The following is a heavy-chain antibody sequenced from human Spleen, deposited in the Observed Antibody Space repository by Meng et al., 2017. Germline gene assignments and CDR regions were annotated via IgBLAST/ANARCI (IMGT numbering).Heavy chain of an antibody. Sequence: PEESDTGLVKPSHTLSPTCTVSGDSSSSGDYYWNWIRQHPGKGLEWIGYIYYSGSTYYYPSLKSRVTISVDTSKNQFSLKLSSVTAADTAVYYCARGNCIAPGVNNWFDPWGQGTLVTVSS. D-gene: IGHD6-13*01. CDR2: IYYSGST. CDR1: GDSSSSGDYY. V-gene: IGHV4-31*03. CDR3: ARGNCIAPGVNNWFDP. J-gene: IGHJ5*02.